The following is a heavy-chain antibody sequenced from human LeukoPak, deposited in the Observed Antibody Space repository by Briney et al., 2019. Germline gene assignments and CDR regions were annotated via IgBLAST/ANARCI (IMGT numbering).Heavy chain of an antibody. CDR3: ARSRGVGSRSYY. V-gene: IGHV3-74*01. CDR2: INTDGSST. D-gene: IGHD1-26*01. CDR1: GFTFSSYS. J-gene: IGHJ4*02. Sequence: PGGSLRLSCAASGFTFSSYSMNWVRQAPGKGLVWVSRINTDGSSTSYADSVKGRFTISRDNAKNTLYLQMNSLRAEDTAVYYCARSRGVGSRSYYWSQGTLVTVSS.